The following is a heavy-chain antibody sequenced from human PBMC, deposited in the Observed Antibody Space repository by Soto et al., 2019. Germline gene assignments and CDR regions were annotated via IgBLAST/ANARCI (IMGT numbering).Heavy chain of an antibody. D-gene: IGHD2-21*01. V-gene: IGHV3-23*01. Sequence: EVRLLESGGGLVKPGGSLRLSCATSGLTFSNYAMSWVRQAPGGGLGWVSSMSGSSSTTYYEDSVRGRFTISRDRSKNTLYLQMSSLRAEDTALYYCAKNQERELPRVIDFWGQGTLVTVSS. CDR1: GLTFSNYA. CDR2: MSGSSSTT. J-gene: IGHJ4*02. CDR3: AKNQERELPRVIDF.